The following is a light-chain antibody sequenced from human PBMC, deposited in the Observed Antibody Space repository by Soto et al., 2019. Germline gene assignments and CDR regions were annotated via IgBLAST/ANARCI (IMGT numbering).Light chain of an antibody. Sequence: EMVLTQSPGTLSLSPGERATLSCRASQSVSSSYLAWYQQKPGQAPRLLIYGTSARATGIPDRFSGSGSGTDFTLTISRLEPEDFAVYYCQQYGSSSLTFGGGNKVEI. CDR2: GTS. CDR1: QSVSSSY. V-gene: IGKV3-20*01. CDR3: QQYGSSSLT. J-gene: IGKJ4*01.